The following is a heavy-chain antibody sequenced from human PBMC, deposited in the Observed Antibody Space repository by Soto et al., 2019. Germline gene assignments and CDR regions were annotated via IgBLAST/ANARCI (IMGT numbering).Heavy chain of an antibody. CDR1: GGTFSSYA. CDR3: ARGAYDSSGYYPGGYYYYGMDV. D-gene: IGHD3-22*01. Sequence: SVKVSCKASGGTFSSYAISWVRQAPGQGLEWMGGIIPIFGTANYAQKFQGRVTITADKSTSTAYMELSSLRSEDTAVYYCARGAYDSSGYYPGGYYYYGMDVWGQGTTVTV. CDR2: IIPIFGTA. J-gene: IGHJ6*02. V-gene: IGHV1-69*06.